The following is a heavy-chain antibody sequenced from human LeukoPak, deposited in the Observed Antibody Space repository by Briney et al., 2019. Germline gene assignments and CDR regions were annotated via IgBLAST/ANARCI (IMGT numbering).Heavy chain of an antibody. J-gene: IGHJ4*02. Sequence: PGGSLRLSCATSGFIFSGYGMHWVRQAPGKGLEWVSAISTSGGSTYYADSVKGRFTISRDNAKNTLYLQMNSLRAEDTAVYYCAKHFGGDSGSSLDYWGQGTLVTVSS. CDR2: ISTSGGST. CDR1: GFIFSGYG. D-gene: IGHD3-10*01. V-gene: IGHV3-23*01. CDR3: AKHFGGDSGSSLDY.